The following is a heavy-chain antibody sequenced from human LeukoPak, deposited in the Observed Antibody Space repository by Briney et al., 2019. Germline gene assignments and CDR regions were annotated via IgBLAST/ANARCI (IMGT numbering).Heavy chain of an antibody. Sequence: SSETLSLTCTVSGGSISSTSYHWGWIRQPPGKGLEWVGNIYYTGTIYYNPSLKSRVTISVDTSKNQFSLELSSVTAADTAVYYCAVYSTSSGWFDPWGQGTLVTVSS. CDR3: AVYSTSSGWFDP. CDR1: GGSISSTSYH. V-gene: IGHV4-39*01. CDR2: IYYTGTI. J-gene: IGHJ5*02. D-gene: IGHD6-6*01.